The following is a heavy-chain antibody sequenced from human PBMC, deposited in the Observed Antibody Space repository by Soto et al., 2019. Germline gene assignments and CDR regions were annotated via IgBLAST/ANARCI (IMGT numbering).Heavy chain of an antibody. CDR1: GGSMSGGSVSGYY. D-gene: IGHD3-10*01. Sequence: SETLSLTCTVSGGSMSGGSVSGYYWNCIRQSPGKGLEWIGYIYGSGSAKYNPSLLSRVTMSLDTSRNQFSVKLGSVTAADTAIYYCARVSGTPTSLPLVGDYYYMDVWGKGTTVTVPS. CDR2: IYGSGSA. J-gene: IGHJ6*03. V-gene: IGHV4-61*08. CDR3: ARVSGTPTSLPLVGDYYYMDV.